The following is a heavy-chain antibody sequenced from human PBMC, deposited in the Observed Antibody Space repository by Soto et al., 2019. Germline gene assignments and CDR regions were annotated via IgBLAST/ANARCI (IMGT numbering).Heavy chain of an antibody. CDR3: ARLGSGFDY. D-gene: IGHD2-15*01. CDR2: IYYSGST. CDR1: CGSVSSGRYY. J-gene: IGHJ4*02. V-gene: IGHV4-61*01. Sequence: SETLSLTCTVSCGSVSSGRYYWSWIRQPPGKGLEWIGYIYYSGSTNYNPSLKSRVTISVDTSKNQFSLKLSSVTAADTAVYYCARLGSGFDYWGQGTLVTVSS.